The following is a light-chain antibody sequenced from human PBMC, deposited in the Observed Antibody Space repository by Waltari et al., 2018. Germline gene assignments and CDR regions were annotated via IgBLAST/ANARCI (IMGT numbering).Light chain of an antibody. J-gene: IGKJ4*01. CDR2: SAS. V-gene: IGKV1-39*01. CDR1: QNIKKY. Sequence: DIQMTQSPSSLSTSVGDRVTITCRASQNIKKYLSWYQQKPGKAPNLLIYSASSFQSGVPSRFSGSGSGKDFTLTIISLQPEDFATYYCQQTYNAPLTFGGGTKVEIK. CDR3: QQTYNAPLT.